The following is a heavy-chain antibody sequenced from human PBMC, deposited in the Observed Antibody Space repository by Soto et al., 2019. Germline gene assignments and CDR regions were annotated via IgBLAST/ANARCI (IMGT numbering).Heavy chain of an antibody. Sequence: QVQLVQSGAEVKKPGSSVKVSCKASGGTFSSYTISWVRHAPGQGLEWMGRIIPLLGIANYTQKFQGRVTITADKSTSTAYMELSSLRSEDTAGYYCASDGVVTAILWGKGTLVTASS. J-gene: IGHJ4*02. CDR3: ASDGVVTAIL. V-gene: IGHV1-69*02. D-gene: IGHD2-21*02. CDR2: IIPLLGIA. CDR1: GGTFSSYT.